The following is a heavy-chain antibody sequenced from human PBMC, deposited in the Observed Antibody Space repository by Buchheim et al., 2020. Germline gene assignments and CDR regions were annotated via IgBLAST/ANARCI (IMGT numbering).Heavy chain of an antibody. J-gene: IGHJ4*02. D-gene: IGHD3-16*02. CDR1: GGSISSGSYY. CDR2: IYASGST. Sequence: QVQLQESGPGLVKPSQTLSLTCTVSGGSISSGSYYWSWIRQPAGKGLEWIGHIYASGSTDYNPSLKSRVTISVDTSKNQFSLKLSSVTAADTAVYYCARVNFNAYARGYQYYYFDYWGQGTL. CDR3: ARVNFNAYARGYQYYYFDY. V-gene: IGHV4-61*02.